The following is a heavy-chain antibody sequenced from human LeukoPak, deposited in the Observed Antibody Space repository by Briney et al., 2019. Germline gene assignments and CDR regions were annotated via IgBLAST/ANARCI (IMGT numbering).Heavy chain of an antibody. CDR3: ARDPYGDWGAFDI. CDR2: IYYSGST. V-gene: IGHV4-39*07. J-gene: IGHJ3*02. D-gene: IGHD4-17*01. CDR1: GGSISSSSCY. Sequence: SETLSLTCTVSGGSISSSSCYWGWIRQPPGKGLEWIGSIYYSGSTYYNPSLKSRVTISVDKSKNQFSLKLSSVTAADTAVYYCARDPYGDWGAFDIWGQGTMVTVSS.